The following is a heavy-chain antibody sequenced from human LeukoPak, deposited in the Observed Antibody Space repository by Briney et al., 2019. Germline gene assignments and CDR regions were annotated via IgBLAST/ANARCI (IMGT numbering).Heavy chain of an antibody. D-gene: IGHD2-15*01. J-gene: IGHJ6*02. CDR2: IIPIFGTA. CDR3: ARDSPYCSGGSCYPGGYYGMDV. Sequence: ASVKVSCKASGGTFSSYAISWVRQAPGQGLEWMGGIIPIFGTANYAQKFQGRVTITADESTGTAYMELSSLRSEDTAVYYCARDSPYCSGGSCYPGGYYGMDVWGQGTTVTVSS. V-gene: IGHV1-69*01. CDR1: GGTFSSYA.